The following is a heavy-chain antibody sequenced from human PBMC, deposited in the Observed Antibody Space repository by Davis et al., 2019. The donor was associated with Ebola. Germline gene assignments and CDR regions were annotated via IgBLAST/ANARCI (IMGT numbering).Heavy chain of an antibody. D-gene: IGHD1-26*01. V-gene: IGHV3-30-3*01. CDR2: ISYDGSNK. J-gene: IGHJ6*04. CDR3: ARNSEWELYYYYYGKDV. CDR1: GFTFSSYA. Sequence: PGGSLRLSCAASGFTFSSYAMHWARQAPSKGLEWVAVISYDGSNKYYADSVKGRFTISRDNSKNTLYLQMNSLRAEDTAVYYCARNSEWELYYYYYGKDVWGKGTTVTVSS.